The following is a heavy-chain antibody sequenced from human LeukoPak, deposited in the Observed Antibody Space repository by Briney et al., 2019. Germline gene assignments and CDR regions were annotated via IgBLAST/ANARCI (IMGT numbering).Heavy chain of an antibody. CDR2: ISYDGSNK. CDR3: AKRGVYWVDY. J-gene: IGHJ4*02. Sequence: GGSLRLSCAASGFTFSNYGVHWVRQAPGKGLEWVAVISYDGSNKYHTDSVKGRFTISRDNSKNTMYLQMNSLRAEDTAVYYCAKRGVYWVDYWGQGTLVTVSS. V-gene: IGHV3-30*18. CDR1: GFTFSNYG. D-gene: IGHD5/OR15-5a*01.